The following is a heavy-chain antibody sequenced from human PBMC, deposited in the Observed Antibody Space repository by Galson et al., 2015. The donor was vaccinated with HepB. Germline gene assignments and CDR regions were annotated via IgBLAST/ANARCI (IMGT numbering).Heavy chain of an antibody. V-gene: IGHV1-69*13. CDR1: GGTFSSYA. CDR3: ARSLLNDYSNAERWFDP. J-gene: IGHJ5*02. CDR2: IIPIFGTA. D-gene: IGHD4-11*01. Sequence: SVKVSCKASGGTFSSYAISWVRQAPGQGLEWMGGIIPIFGTANYAQKFQGRVTITADESTSTAYMELSSLRSEDTAVYYCARSLLNDYSNAERWFDPWGQGTLVTVSS.